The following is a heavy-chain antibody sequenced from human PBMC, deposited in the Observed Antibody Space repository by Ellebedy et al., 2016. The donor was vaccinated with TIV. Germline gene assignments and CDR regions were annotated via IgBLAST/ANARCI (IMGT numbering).Heavy chain of an antibody. CDR1: GYTFTEYG. J-gene: IGHJ5*01. D-gene: IGHD3-10*02. Sequence: AASVKVSCKASGYTFTEYGISWVRQAPGQGLEWMGWISPHNGETNYAQKVQGRVTMTTDTSTSTAYMELRSLRSDDTAVYYCARDLSDCSGSYYILNWFDFWGQGSLVTVSS. CDR3: ARDLSDCSGSYYILNWFDF. CDR2: ISPHNGET. V-gene: IGHV1-18*01.